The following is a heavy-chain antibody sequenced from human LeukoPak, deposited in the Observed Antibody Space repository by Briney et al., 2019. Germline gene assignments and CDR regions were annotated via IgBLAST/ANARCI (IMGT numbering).Heavy chain of an antibody. CDR2: IYYSGST. J-gene: IGHJ3*02. CDR1: GGSISSSSYY. V-gene: IGHV4-39*07. Sequence: SETLSLTCTVSGGSISSSSYYWGWIRQPPGKGLEWIGSIYYSGSTYYNPSLKSRVTISVDTSKNQFSLKLSSVTAADTAVYYCARTARYYYDSSGLEHAFDIWGQGTMVIVSS. D-gene: IGHD3-22*01. CDR3: ARTARYYYDSSGLEHAFDI.